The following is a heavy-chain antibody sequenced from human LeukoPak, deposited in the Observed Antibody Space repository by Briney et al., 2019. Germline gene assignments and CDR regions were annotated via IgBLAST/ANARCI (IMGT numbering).Heavy chain of an antibody. J-gene: IGHJ4*02. CDR3: AKDREVAARPLTLDY. Sequence: ASVKVSCKASGYTFTSYGISWVRQAPGQGLEWMGWISAYNGNTNYAQKLQGRVTMTTDTSTSTAYMELRSLRSDDTAVYYCAKDREVAARPLTLDYWGQGTLVTVSS. D-gene: IGHD6-6*01. CDR2: ISAYNGNT. V-gene: IGHV1-18*01. CDR1: GYTFTSYG.